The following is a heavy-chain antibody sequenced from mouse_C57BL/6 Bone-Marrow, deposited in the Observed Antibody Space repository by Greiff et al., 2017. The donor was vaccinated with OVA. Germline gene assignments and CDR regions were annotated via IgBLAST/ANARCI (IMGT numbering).Heavy chain of an antibody. D-gene: IGHD2-1*01. CDR1: GFTFSDYG. CDR3: ARGGGNYDYAMDD. J-gene: IGHJ4*01. Sequence: EVKLMESGGGLVKPGGSLKLSCAASGFTFSDYGMHWVRQAPEKGLEWVAYISSGSSTIYYADTVKGRFTISRDNAKNTLFLQMTRLRSEDTDIYYSARGGGNYDYAMDDWGQGTSVTVSA. V-gene: IGHV5-17*01. CDR2: ISSGSSTI.